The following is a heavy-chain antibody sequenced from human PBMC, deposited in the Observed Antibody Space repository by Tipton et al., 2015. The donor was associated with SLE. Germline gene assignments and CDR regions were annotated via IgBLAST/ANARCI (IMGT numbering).Heavy chain of an antibody. J-gene: IGHJ4*02. CDR1: GFTVSSYA. CDR2: IRYDGSNK. D-gene: IGHD4-17*01. CDR3: AKDAGGTVTPGD. V-gene: IGHV3-30*02. Sequence: SLRVSCAASGFTVSSYAMHWVRQAPGKGLEWVAFIRYDGSNKYYADSVKGRFTISRDNSKNTLYLQMNSLRAEDTAVYYCAKDAGGTVTPGDWGQGTLVTVSS.